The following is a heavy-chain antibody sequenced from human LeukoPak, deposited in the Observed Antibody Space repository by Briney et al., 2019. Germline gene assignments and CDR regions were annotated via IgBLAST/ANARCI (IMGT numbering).Heavy chain of an antibody. D-gene: IGHD3-10*01. V-gene: IGHV1-24*01. CDR3: ATAKGLGESIPLFDY. CDR2: FDPEDGET. J-gene: IGHJ4*02. Sequence: ASVKVSCKVSGYTLTELSMHWVRQAPGKGLEWMGGFDPEDGETIYAQKFQGRVTMTEDTSTDTAYMELSSLRSEDTAVYYCATAKGLGESIPLFDYWGQGTLVTVSS. CDR1: GYTLTELS.